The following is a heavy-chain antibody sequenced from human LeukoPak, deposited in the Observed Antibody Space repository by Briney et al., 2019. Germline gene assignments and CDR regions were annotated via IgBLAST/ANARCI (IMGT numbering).Heavy chain of an antibody. CDR1: GFTFSSYG. D-gene: IGHD1-26*01. Sequence: PGGSLRLSCAASGFTFSSYGMHWVRQAPGRGLEWVALIWYDGTNKYYADSVKGRFTISRDNSKNTLYLQMSSLRAEDTAVYYCAREMVEVGASNWGQGTLVTVSS. J-gene: IGHJ4*02. CDR2: IWYDGTNK. CDR3: AREMVEVGASN. V-gene: IGHV3-33*08.